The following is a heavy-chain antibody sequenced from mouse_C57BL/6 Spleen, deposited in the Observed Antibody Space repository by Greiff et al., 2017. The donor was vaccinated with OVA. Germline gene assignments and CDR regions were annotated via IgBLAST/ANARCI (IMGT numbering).Heavy chain of an antibody. V-gene: IGHV1-15*01. CDR2: IDPETGGT. J-gene: IGHJ3*01. D-gene: IGHD2-4*01. CDR3: TRSGKDYEAWCAY. CDR1: GYTFTDYE. Sequence: QVQLQQSGAELVRPGASVTLSCKASGYTFTDYEMHWVKQTPVHGLEWIGAIDPETGGTAYNQKFKGKAILTTDKSSSTAYMELRSLTSEDSAVYYCTRSGKDYEAWCAYWGQGTLVTVSA.